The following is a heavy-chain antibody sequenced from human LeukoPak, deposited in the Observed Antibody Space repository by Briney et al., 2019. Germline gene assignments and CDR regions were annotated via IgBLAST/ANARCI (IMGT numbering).Heavy chain of an antibody. V-gene: IGHV3-11*01. CDR1: GVTFSDYY. J-gene: IGHJ4*02. D-gene: IGHD3-9*01. CDR2: ISSSGSTI. Sequence: PGGSLRLSCAASGVTFSDYYMSWIRQAPGKGLEWVSYISSSGSTIYYADSVKGRFTISRDNAKNSLYLQMNSLRAEDTAVYYCARDRLRYFDWLPPGEYWGQGTLVTVSS. CDR3: ARDRLRYFDWLPPGEY.